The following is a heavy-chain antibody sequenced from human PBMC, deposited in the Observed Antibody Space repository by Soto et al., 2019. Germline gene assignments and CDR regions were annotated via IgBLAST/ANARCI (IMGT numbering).Heavy chain of an antibody. CDR3: VRDSSGHYYPY. V-gene: IGHV4-38-2*01. Sequence: PSETLSLTCAVSSYSICSGYYWGWIRQPPGKGLEWIGSIYHSGSTNYNPSLKSRVTISVDTSKNQFSLKLSSVTAADTAVYYCVRDSSGHYYPYWGQGILVTVSS. CDR2: IYHSGST. CDR1: SYSICSGYY. D-gene: IGHD3-22*01. J-gene: IGHJ4*02.